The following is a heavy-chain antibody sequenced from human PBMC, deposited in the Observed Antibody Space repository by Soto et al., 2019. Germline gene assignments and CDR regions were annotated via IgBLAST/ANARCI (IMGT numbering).Heavy chain of an antibody. CDR3: ARSRNSAVADSFDF. D-gene: IGHD3-10*01. CDR2: ISRDGSNK. CDR1: GFTFSRYA. V-gene: IGHV3-30*04. J-gene: IGHJ4*02. Sequence: QVQVVESGGGVVQPGRSLRLSCAASGFTFSRYAIHWVRQAPGKGLEWVAVISRDGSNKYYVDSVKGRFTISRDNSKNTLYLQMNSLGDEDTAVYYCARSRNSAVADSFDFWGQGTLVTVSS.